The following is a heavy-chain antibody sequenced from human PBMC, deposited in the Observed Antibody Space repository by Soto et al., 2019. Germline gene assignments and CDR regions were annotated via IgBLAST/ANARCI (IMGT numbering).Heavy chain of an antibody. Sequence: PSETLSLTCTVSGGSVSSSSYYWGWIRQPPGKALEWIATIYYSGTTYYNPSLKSRVTISVDTSKNQFSLKLSSVTAADTAVYYCASPIVPGYFDYWGQGTLVTV. V-gene: IGHV4-39*01. CDR2: IYYSGTT. CDR3: ASPIVPGYFDY. J-gene: IGHJ4*02. CDR1: GGSVSSSSYY. D-gene: IGHD2-2*01.